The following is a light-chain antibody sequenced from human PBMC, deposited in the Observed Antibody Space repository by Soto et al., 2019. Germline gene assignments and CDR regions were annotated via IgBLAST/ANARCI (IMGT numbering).Light chain of an antibody. J-gene: IGKJ4*01. CDR1: RSVSNSY. CDR3: QQLSSYGVT. Sequence: PGERATLSCMSSRSVSNSYLAWYQQKPGQAPRLLIYDASNRATGIPARFSGSGSGTDFTLTISSLEPEDFATYYCQQLSSYGVTFGGGTKVDI. CDR2: DAS. V-gene: IGKV3-11*01.